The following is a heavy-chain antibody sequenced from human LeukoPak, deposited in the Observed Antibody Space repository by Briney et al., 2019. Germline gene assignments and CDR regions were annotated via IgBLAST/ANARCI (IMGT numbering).Heavy chain of an antibody. V-gene: IGHV4-38-2*02. CDR1: GYSISSGYY. D-gene: IGHD3-9*01. Sequence: SETLSLTCTVSGYSISSGYYWGWIRQPPGKGLEWIGSIYHSGSTYYNPSLKSRVTISVDTSKNQFSLKLSSVTAADTAVYYCARQKTYYDILTGYYHYYYYMDVWGKGTTVTISS. J-gene: IGHJ6*03. CDR2: IYHSGST. CDR3: ARQKTYYDILTGYYHYYYYMDV.